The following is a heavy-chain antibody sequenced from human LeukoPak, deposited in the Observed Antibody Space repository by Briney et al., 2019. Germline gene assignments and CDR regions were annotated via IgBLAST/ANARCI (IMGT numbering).Heavy chain of an antibody. D-gene: IGHD6-6*01. CDR3: ARLIYASSSRNWFDP. V-gene: IGHV4-39*01. CDR1: GGSINSSSSY. CDR2: ISYSGST. Sequence: PSETLSLTCAVSGGSINSSSSYWGWIRQPPGKGLEWIGSISYSGSTYYDPSLKSRVTISVDTSKNLFSLRLSSLTAADTAVYYCARLIYASSSRNWFDPWGQGTLVTVSS. J-gene: IGHJ5*02.